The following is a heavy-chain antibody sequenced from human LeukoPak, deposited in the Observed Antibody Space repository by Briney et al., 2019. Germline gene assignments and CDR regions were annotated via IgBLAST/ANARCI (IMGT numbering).Heavy chain of an antibody. J-gene: IGHJ5*02. Sequence: PSQTLSLTCAVSGGSISSDGYSWSWIRQPPGKALEWIGYIYNSGSTYYNPSLKSRVTISVDTSKNQFSLKLSSVTAADTAVYYCARSLGKGNWFDPWGQGTLVTVSS. CDR2: IYNSGST. CDR3: ARSLGKGNWFDP. D-gene: IGHD7-27*01. V-gene: IGHV4-30-4*07. CDR1: GGSISSDGYS.